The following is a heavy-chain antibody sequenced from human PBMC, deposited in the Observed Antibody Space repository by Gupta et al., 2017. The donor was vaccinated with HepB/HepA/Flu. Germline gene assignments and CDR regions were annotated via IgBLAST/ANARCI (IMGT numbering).Heavy chain of an antibody. CDR3: ARAPILSYYDSSGYPYYYYDGRDV. D-gene: IGHD3-22*01. CDR1: GFTLRSYS. CDR2: SSSSSSYI. J-gene: IGHJ6*02. V-gene: IGHV3-21*01. Sequence: EVQLVESGGGLVKPGGSLRLSCAASGFTLRSYSMKWVRQAPGKGLGWVCTSSSSSSYIYYADSGKGRFTISRDNAKNSRYLQMNSLGAEYTAVYDCARAPILSYYDSSGYPYYYYDGRDVWGQGTTVTVPS.